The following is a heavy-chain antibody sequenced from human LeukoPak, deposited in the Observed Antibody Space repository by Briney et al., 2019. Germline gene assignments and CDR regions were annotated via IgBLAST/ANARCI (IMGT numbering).Heavy chain of an antibody. CDR2: INHSGST. CDR1: GGSFSGYY. D-gene: IGHD2-21*01. J-gene: IGHJ4*02. V-gene: IGHV4-34*01. Sequence: SETLSLTCAVYGGSFSGYYWSWIRQPPGKGLEWIGGINHSGSTNYNPSLKSRVTISVDTSKNQFSLKLSSVTAADTAVYYCARGQGVNYFDYWGQGTLVTVSS. CDR3: ARGQGVNYFDY.